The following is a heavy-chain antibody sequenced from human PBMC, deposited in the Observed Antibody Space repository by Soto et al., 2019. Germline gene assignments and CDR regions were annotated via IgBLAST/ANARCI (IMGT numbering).Heavy chain of an antibody. D-gene: IGHD5-12*01. CDR3: ARGRDGYNSY. J-gene: IGHJ4*02. CDR2: IYNSGST. V-gene: IGHV4-59*01. Sequence: QVQLQESGPGLVKPSEALSLTCTVSGGSISSYYWSWSRQSPGKGLEWIGYIYNSGSTNYNPSLKSRVTISVDTSKNQFSLKLSSVTAADTAVYYCARGRDGYNSYWGQGTLVTVSS. CDR1: GGSISSYY.